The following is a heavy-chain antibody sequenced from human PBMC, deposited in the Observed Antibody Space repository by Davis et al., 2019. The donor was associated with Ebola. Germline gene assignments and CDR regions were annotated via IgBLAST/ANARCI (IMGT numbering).Heavy chain of an antibody. V-gene: IGHV1-69*13. J-gene: IGHJ5*02. CDR3: ARALKGTTRGGWFDP. CDR2: IIPIFGTA. Sequence: AASVKVSCKASGGTFSSYAISWVRQAPGQGLEWMGGIIPIFGTANYAQKFQGRVTITADESTSTAYMELSSLRSEDTAVYYCARALKGTTRGGWFDPWGQGTLVTVSS. CDR1: GGTFSSYA. D-gene: IGHD1-7*01.